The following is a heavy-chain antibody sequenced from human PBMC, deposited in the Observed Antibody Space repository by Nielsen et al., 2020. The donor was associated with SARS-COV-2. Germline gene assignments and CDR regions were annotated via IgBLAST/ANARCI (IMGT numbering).Heavy chain of an antibody. V-gene: IGHV1-2*04. J-gene: IGHJ5*02. CDR3: AGAPGIGGWAYCGGDCYSMGLFDP. CDR2: INPNSGGT. Sequence: ASVKVSCKASGYTFTGYYIHWVRQAPGQGLEWMGWINPNSGGTNYAQNFQGWVTMTRDTSISTAYMELSMLRSDDTAVYYCAGAPGIGGWAYCGGDCYSMGLFDPWGQGTLVTVSS. CDR1: GYTFTGYY. D-gene: IGHD2-21*02.